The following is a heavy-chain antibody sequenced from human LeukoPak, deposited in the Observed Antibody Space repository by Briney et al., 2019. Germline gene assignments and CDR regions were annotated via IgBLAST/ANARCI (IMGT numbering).Heavy chain of an antibody. CDR1: GYTFTGYY. CDR2: VNPNSGGT. D-gene: IGHD6-13*01. J-gene: IGHJ4*02. V-gene: IGHV1-2*02. Sequence: ASVKVSCKASGYTFTGYYMHWVRQAPGQGLEWMGWVNPNSGGTNYAQKFQGRVTMARDTSISTAYMELSRLRSDDTAVYYCARVRSGWVAAGFDYWGQGTLVTVSS. CDR3: ARVRSGWVAAGFDY.